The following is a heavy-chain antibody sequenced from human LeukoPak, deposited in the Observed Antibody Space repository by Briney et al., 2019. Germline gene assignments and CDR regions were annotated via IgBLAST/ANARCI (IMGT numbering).Heavy chain of an antibody. J-gene: IGHJ4*01. Sequence: GGSLRLSCAASGFTFTTYWMSWMRQAPGKGLQWVANIKHDGSEQYYVDSVKGRFTISRDNAKNSLFLQMNSLGVEDTAVYYCKSGGVAPGSFDYWGHGALVTVSS. CDR2: IKHDGSEQ. CDR1: GFTFTTYW. CDR3: KSGGVAPGSFDY. D-gene: IGHD1-26*01. V-gene: IGHV3-7*01.